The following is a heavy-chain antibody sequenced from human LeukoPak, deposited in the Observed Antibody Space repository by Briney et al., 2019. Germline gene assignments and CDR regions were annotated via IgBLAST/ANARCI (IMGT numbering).Heavy chain of an antibody. J-gene: IGHJ4*02. CDR3: ARAEDPDGVIL. Sequence: GASVKVSCKASGGTFSSYAISWVRQAPGQGLEWMGGIIPIFGTANYAQKFQGRVTMTTDTSTSTAYMELRSLRSDDTAVYYCARAEDPDGVILWGQGTLVTVSS. CDR2: IIPIFGTA. CDR1: GGTFSSYA. D-gene: IGHD3-16*02. V-gene: IGHV1-69*05.